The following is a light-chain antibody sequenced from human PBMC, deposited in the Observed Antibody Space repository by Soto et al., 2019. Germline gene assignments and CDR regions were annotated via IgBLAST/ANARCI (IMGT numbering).Light chain of an antibody. J-gene: IGKJ1*01. CDR2: GAS. V-gene: IGKV3-20*01. CDR1: QSISSSY. CDR3: HQYGSAPAWT. Sequence: EIVLTQSPGTLSLFPWDRATLSCRASQSISSSYLAWYQQKPGQAPRLLIYGASSRATGIPDRFSGAGSATDFSLTISRLEPEDFAVYYCHQYGSAPAWTFGQGTKVEIK.